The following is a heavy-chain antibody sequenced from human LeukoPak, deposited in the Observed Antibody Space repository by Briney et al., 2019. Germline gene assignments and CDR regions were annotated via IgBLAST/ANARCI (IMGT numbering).Heavy chain of an antibody. V-gene: IGHV1-24*01. D-gene: IGHD2-15*01. CDR1: GYTLTELS. CDR2: FDPEDGET. Sequence: ASVKVSCKVSGYTLTELSMHWVRQAPGKGLEWMGGFDPEDGETIYAQKFQGRVTMTEDTSTDTAYMELSSLRSEDTAVYYCATGVVAATGFDYWGQGTLVTVSS. CDR3: ATGVVAATGFDY. J-gene: IGHJ4*02.